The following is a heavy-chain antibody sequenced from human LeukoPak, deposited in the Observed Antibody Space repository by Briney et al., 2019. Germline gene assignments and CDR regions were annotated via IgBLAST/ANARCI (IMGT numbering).Heavy chain of an antibody. Sequence: GGSLSLSCTASGFGFSNFWMHWVRQAPGKGLVWVSRIKADGTTTAYAASVKGRFTISRDNAKNTLYLEMNSLRAEDTATYFCAREADPSRYAIASPDYWGQGTPVTVSS. CDR1: GFGFSNFW. CDR3: AREADPSRYAIASPDY. J-gene: IGHJ4*01. CDR2: IKADGTTT. V-gene: IGHV3-74*01. D-gene: IGHD2-2*01.